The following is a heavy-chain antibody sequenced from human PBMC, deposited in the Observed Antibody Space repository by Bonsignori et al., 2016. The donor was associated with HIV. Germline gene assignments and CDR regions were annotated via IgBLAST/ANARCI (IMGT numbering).Heavy chain of an antibody. D-gene: IGHD1/OR15-1a*01. Sequence: WIRQPPGKGLEWIGRIYIGGLTNYNPSLKSRVTMSLDTSKSQFSLRLTSVTAADTALYYCARGHEGAANNIDYCLDSWGQGTLVTVSS. CDR3: ARGHEGAANNIDYCLDS. J-gene: IGHJ4*02. V-gene: IGHV4-4*07. CDR2: IYIGGLT.